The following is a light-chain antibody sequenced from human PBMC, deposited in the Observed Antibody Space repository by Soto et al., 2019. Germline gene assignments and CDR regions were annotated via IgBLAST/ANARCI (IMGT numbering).Light chain of an antibody. CDR1: QAISDW. CDR3: RQCRAYPLT. J-gene: IGKJ4*01. V-gene: IGKV1D-16*01. Sequence: DIQMTQSPSSLSASVGDRVTITCRVSQAISDWLAWYQQKPENGPKSLIYAASLLQTGVPSRFSGSGSGRDFGVAMSRLQPEDCATYYWRQCRAYPLTFGGGTKVEIK. CDR2: AAS.